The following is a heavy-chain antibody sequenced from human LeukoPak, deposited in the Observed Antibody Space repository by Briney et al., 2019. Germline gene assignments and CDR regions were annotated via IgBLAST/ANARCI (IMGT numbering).Heavy chain of an antibody. Sequence: GASVKVSCKASGYTFTSYDINWVRQATGQGLEWMGWMNPNSGDTGYAQKFHGRVTMTRDTSISTAYMELSSLRSEDTAVYYCARGGFGSGSYSDYWGQGTLVTVSS. CDR3: ARGGFGSGSYSDY. CDR1: GYTFTSYD. D-gene: IGHD3-10*01. CDR2: MNPNSGDT. V-gene: IGHV1-8*01. J-gene: IGHJ4*02.